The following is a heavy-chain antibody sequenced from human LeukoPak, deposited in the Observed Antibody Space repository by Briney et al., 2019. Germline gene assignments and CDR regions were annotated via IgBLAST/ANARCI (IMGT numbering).Heavy chain of an antibody. V-gene: IGHV3-21*01. CDR2: ISSSSSYI. J-gene: IGHJ4*02. CDR1: GFTFSSYS. Sequence: PGGSLRLSCAASGFTFSSYSMNWVRQAPGKGLEWVSSISSSSSYIYYADSVKGRFTISRDNAKNSLYLQMNSLRAEDTAVYYCARLTNKGYYCSGGSCYFDYWGQGTLVTVSS. D-gene: IGHD2-15*01. CDR3: ARLTNKGYYCSGGSCYFDY.